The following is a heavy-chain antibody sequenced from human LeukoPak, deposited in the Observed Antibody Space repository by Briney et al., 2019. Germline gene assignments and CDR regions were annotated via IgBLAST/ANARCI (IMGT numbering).Heavy chain of an antibody. J-gene: IGHJ4*02. CDR3: ASLWSLNGDFDY. CDR1: GFTVSSNY. CDR2: IYSGGST. Sequence: GGSLRLSCAASGFTVSSNYMSWVRQAPGRGLEWVSVIYSGGSTYYADSVKGRFTISRDNSKNTPYLQMNSLRAEDTAVYYCASLWSLNGDFDYWGQGTLVTVSS. V-gene: IGHV3-66*01. D-gene: IGHD3-3*01.